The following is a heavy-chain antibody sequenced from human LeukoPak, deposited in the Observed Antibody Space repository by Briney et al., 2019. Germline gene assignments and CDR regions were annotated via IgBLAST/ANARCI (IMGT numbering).Heavy chain of an antibody. CDR2: ISSSGSTI. J-gene: IGHJ4*02. V-gene: IGHV3-48*03. CDR1: GFTFSSYA. Sequence: GGSLRLSCAASGFTFSSYAMHWVRQAPGKGLEWVSYISSSGSTIYYADSVKGRFTISRDNAKNSLYLQMNSLRAEDTAVYYCARSPRGYSFYFDYWGQGTLVTVSS. CDR3: ARSPRGYSFYFDY. D-gene: IGHD3-22*01.